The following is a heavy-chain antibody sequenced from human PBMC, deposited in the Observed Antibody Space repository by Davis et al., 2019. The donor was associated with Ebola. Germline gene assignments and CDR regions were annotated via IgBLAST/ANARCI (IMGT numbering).Heavy chain of an antibody. Sequence: SVKVSCKASGGTFSSYAISWVRQAPGQGLEWMGGIIPIFGTANYAQKFQGRVTITADKSTSTAYMELSSLRSEDTAMYYCARVGYYGSGSYSASGTHFDYWGQGTLVTVSS. CDR3: ARVGYYGSGSYSASGTHFDY. V-gene: IGHV1-69*06. CDR2: IIPIFGTA. D-gene: IGHD3-10*01. J-gene: IGHJ4*02. CDR1: GGTFSSYA.